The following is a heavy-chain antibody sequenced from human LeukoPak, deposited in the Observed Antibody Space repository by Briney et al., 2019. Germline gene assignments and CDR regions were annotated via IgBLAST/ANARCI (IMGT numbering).Heavy chain of an antibody. J-gene: IGHJ4*02. V-gene: IGHV3-23*01. Sequence: GGSLRLSCAASGFTFSNYAMSWVRQAPGKGLEWVSAISGIVGSTYYADSVKARFTISRDNSTNPISLQMNSLRAEDTALYYCAKLIVGATAFDYWGQGTLVTVSS. D-gene: IGHD1-26*01. CDR3: AKLIVGATAFDY. CDR2: ISGIVGST. CDR1: GFTFSNYA.